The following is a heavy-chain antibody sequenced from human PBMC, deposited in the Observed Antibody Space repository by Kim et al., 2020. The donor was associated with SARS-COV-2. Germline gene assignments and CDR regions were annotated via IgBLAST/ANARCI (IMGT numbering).Heavy chain of an antibody. J-gene: IGHJ4*02. CDR3: ARSQYSGSYGGAFDY. D-gene: IGHD1-26*01. CDR2: ISSSSSTI. V-gene: IGHV3-48*02. CDR1: GFTFSSFS. Sequence: GGSLRLSCAASGFTFSSFSMNWVRQAPGKGLEWVSYISSSSSTIFSVKGRFTISRDNAENSLYLQMNSLRDEDTAVYYCARSQYSGSYGGAFDYWGQGTLVTASS.